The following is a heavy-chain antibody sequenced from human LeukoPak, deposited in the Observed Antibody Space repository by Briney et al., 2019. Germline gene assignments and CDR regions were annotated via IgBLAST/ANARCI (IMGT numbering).Heavy chain of an antibody. J-gene: IGHJ5*02. CDR3: ARDGITMKVLVDP. D-gene: IGHD3-22*01. V-gene: IGHV3-48*04. CDR1: GFTFSSYS. Sequence: GGSLRLSCAASGFTFSSYSMNWVRQAPGKGLEWVSYISSSSSTIYYADSVKGRFTISRDNAKNSLYLQMNSLRAEDTAVYYCARDGITMKVLVDPWGQGTLVTVSS. CDR2: ISSSSSTI.